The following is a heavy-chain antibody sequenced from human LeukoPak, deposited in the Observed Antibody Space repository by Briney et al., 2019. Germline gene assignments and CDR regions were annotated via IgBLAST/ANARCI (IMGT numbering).Heavy chain of an antibody. CDR2: INHSGSP. Sequence: PSETLSLTCAVYGGSFSGYYWSWIRQPPGKGLEWIGEINHSGSPNYNPSLKSRVTISVDTSKNQFSLKLSSVTAADTAVYYCARTGTTRKSVNWFDPWGQGTLVTVSS. D-gene: IGHD1-7*01. CDR1: GGSFSGYY. V-gene: IGHV4-34*01. CDR3: ARTGTTRKSVNWFDP. J-gene: IGHJ5*02.